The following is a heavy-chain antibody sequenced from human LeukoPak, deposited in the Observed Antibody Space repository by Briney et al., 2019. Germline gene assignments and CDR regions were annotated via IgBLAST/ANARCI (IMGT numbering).Heavy chain of an antibody. Sequence: PSETLSLTCAVHGGSFSGYYWSWIRQPPGKGLEWIGEINHSGSTNYNPSLKSRVTISVDTSKNQFSLKLTSVTAADTAVYYCARGRVYYAPFDYWGQGTLVTVSS. CDR3: ARGRVYYAPFDY. CDR2: INHSGST. CDR1: GGSFSGYY. J-gene: IGHJ4*02. D-gene: IGHD3-10*01. V-gene: IGHV4-34*01.